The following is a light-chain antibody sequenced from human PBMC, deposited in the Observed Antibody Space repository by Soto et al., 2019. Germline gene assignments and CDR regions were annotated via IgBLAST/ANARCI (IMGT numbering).Light chain of an antibody. CDR1: QSVSGW. CDR3: QQYETFSGT. Sequence: DIQMTQSPSTLSASVGDTVTVTCRASQSVSGWLAWYQQKPGEAPKLLIYDASALPRGVPSRFSGSGSGTKCTLTIASLQPDDCATADCQQYETFSGTFGPGTKVDNK. CDR2: DAS. J-gene: IGKJ1*01. V-gene: IGKV1-5*01.